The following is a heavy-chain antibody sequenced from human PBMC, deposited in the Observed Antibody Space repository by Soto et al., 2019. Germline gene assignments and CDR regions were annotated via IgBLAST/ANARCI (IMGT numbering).Heavy chain of an antibody. J-gene: IGHJ4*02. D-gene: IGHD3-22*01. CDR2: VNPNNGDT. CDR1: GYTFSNYD. Sequence: QVQLVQSGAELKKPGASVKVSCKASGYTFSNYDMNWVRQATGHGPEWIGWVNPNNGDTGYAQTFQGRVTLTTDISTTTAYMELTSLRSEDTAIYYCAKVSRKGAAIDFDYRGQGTLITVSS. CDR3: AKVSRKGAAIDFDY. V-gene: IGHV1-8*01.